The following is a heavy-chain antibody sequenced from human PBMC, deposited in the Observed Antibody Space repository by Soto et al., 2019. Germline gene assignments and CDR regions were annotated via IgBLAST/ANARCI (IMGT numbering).Heavy chain of an antibody. V-gene: IGHV3-15*01. CDR1: GFTFSDAW. CDR3: TTDRGRRAGYAQDY. D-gene: IGHD5-18*01. Sequence: EVQLVESGGGLVKPGGSLRLSCAASGFTFSDAWMSWVLQAPGKGREWVGRIKSKTDGGTTDYAAPVKGRFTISRDDSKDTLSLQMNSLKTDATAVYYCTTDRGRRAGYAQDYWGQGTLVTVSS. J-gene: IGHJ4*02. CDR2: IKSKTDGGTT.